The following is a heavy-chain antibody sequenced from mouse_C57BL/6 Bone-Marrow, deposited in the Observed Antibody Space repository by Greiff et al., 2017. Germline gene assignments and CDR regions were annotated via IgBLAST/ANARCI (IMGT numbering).Heavy chain of an antibody. D-gene: IGHD2-2*01. Sequence: EAKLVESGGDLVKPGGSLKLSCAASGFTFSSYGMSWVRQTPDKRLEWVATISSGGSYTYYPDSVKGRFTISRDNAKNTLYLQMSSLKSEDTAMYYCARRGMVKGYFDYWGQGTTLTVSS. V-gene: IGHV5-6*01. CDR3: ARRGMVKGYFDY. J-gene: IGHJ2*01. CDR2: ISSGGSYT. CDR1: GFTFSSYG.